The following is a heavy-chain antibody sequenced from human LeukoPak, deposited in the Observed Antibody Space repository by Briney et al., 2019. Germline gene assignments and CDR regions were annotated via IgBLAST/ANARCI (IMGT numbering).Heavy chain of an antibody. D-gene: IGHD1-26*01. CDR3: ARDGRSGSLNY. J-gene: IGHJ4*02. Sequence: KPSETLSLTCTVSGGSISSSSYYWGWIRQPPGKGLEWIGSIYYSGSTYYNPSLKSRVTISVDTSKNQFSLKLSSVAAADTAVYYCARDGRSGSLNYWGQGTLITVSS. CDR2: IYYSGST. V-gene: IGHV4-39*07. CDR1: GGSISSSSYY.